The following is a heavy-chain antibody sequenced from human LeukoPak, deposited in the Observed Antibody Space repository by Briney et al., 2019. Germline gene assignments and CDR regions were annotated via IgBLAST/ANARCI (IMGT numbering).Heavy chain of an antibody. CDR2: ISYDGSNK. D-gene: IGHD6-19*01. Sequence: GRSLRLSCAASGFTFSSYAMHWVRQAPGKGLEWVAVISYDGSNKYYADSVKGRSTISRDNSKNTLYLQMNSLRAEDTAVYYCARAKVRSSGWLDAFDIWGQGTMVTVSS. J-gene: IGHJ3*02. V-gene: IGHV3-30-3*01. CDR3: ARAKVRSSGWLDAFDI. CDR1: GFTFSSYA.